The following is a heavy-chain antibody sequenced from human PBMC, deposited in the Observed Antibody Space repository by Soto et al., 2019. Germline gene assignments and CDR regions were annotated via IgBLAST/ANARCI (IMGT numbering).Heavy chain of an antibody. CDR1: GGSFSGYY. CDR2: INHSGST. V-gene: IGHV4-34*01. Sequence: SETLSLTCAVYGGSFSGYYWRWIRQPPGKGLERIGEINHSGSTNYTPSLKSRVSISGGTSNNQFSLKLTSVTAADTAVYYCARGRGDGYNQHWFFDLWGRGALVTVSS. D-gene: IGHD3-10*01. J-gene: IGHJ2*01. CDR3: ARGRGDGYNQHWFFDL.